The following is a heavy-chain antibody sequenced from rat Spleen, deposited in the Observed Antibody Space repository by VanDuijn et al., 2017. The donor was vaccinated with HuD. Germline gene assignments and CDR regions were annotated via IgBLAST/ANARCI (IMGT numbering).Heavy chain of an antibody. Sequence: EVQLVESGGGLVQPGNSLTLSCVASGFTFTNYGMHWIRQAPTNGLEWVASISPSGSTTHYRDSVRGRFTIFRDVAKSTLYLQMDSLRSEDTATYYCATAGSRVSRFAYWGQGTLVTVSS. CDR2: ISPSGSTT. J-gene: IGHJ3*01. V-gene: IGHV5-19*01. CDR3: ATAGSRVSRFAY. CDR1: GFTFTNYG. D-gene: IGHD1-4*01.